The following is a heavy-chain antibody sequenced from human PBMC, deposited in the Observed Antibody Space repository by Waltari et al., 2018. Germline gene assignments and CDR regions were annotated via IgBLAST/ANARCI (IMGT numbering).Heavy chain of an antibody. CDR1: GYTFSGSY. D-gene: IGHD2-15*01. CDR3: AAKGVVLPATYDY. V-gene: IGHV1-2*06. J-gene: IGHJ4*02. CDR2: IDPNSGGT. Sequence: QVQLVQSGAEVKKPGASVKVSCKASGYTFSGSYIHWVRQAPGQGLEWMGRIDPNSGGTECARKLAGRVSMTRDTSISTAYVELSSLRSDDTAVYYCAAKGVVLPATYDYWGQGTLVTVSS.